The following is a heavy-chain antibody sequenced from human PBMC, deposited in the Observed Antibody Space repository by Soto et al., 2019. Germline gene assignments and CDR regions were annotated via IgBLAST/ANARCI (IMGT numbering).Heavy chain of an antibody. D-gene: IGHD7-27*01. Sequence: EVQLVESGGGLVQPGGSLRLSCATSGFILSDCAMNWDRQAPGKGLEWVSYISSSSSVIDYADSVKGRFTVSRDNAGNSLYLQMNSLRAEDTAVYYCARDLSWGSNWYYYMDVWGKGTTVTVSS. CDR2: ISSSSSVI. CDR1: GFILSDCA. V-gene: IGHV3-48*01. CDR3: ARDLSWGSNWYYYMDV. J-gene: IGHJ6*03.